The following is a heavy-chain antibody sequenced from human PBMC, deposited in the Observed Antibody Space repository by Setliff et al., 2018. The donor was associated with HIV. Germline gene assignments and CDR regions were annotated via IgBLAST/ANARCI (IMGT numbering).Heavy chain of an antibody. J-gene: IGHJ4*02. D-gene: IGHD1-20*01. CDR3: ARYNWNPLGYRFDY. CDR1: GFTFSSYW. Sequence: GGSLRLSCAASGFTFSSYWMHWVRQAPGKGLVWVSLINSDGGTTYYADSVQGRFTISRDNAKNTLYLQMNSLRAEDTAVYYCARYNWNPLGYRFDYWGQGTLVTVSS. CDR2: INSDGGTT. V-gene: IGHV3-74*01.